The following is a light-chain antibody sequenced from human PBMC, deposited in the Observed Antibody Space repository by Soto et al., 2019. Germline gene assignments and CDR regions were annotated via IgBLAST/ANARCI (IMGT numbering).Light chain of an antibody. Sequence: DIQMTQSPSSLSASVGDRVTITCRASQSISSYLNWYQQKPGKAPKLLIYAASSLQSGVPSRFSGSGSGTDLTLNISSLQPESFATYYCQQSYSTPPDTFGQGTKLEIK. CDR2: AAS. J-gene: IGKJ2*01. CDR1: QSISSY. CDR3: QQSYSTPPDT. V-gene: IGKV1-39*01.